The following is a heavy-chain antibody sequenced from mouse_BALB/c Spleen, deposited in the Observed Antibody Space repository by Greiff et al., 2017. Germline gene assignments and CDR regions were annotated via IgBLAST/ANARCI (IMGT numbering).Heavy chain of an antibody. V-gene: IGHV2-9-2*01. CDR2: IWTGGGT. J-gene: IGHJ3*01. Sequence: VHLVESGPGLVAPSQSLSITCTVSGFSLTSYDISWIRQPPGKGLEWLGVIWTGGGTNYNSAFMSRLSISKDNSKSQVFLKMNSLQTDDTAIYYCVRGSSGYGFAYWGQGTLVTVSA. CDR3: VRGSSGYGFAY. D-gene: IGHD3-1*01. CDR1: GFSLTSYD.